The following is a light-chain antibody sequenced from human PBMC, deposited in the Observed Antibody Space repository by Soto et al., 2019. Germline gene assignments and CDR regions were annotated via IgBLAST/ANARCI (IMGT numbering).Light chain of an antibody. J-gene: IGKJ2*01. V-gene: IGKV1-5*01. CDR3: QQYKTYYT. CDR1: QSISNW. Sequence: DIQMTQSPSTLSASVGDRVTITCRASQSISNWLAWYQQKPGKAPKLLIYDASSLESGVPSRFSGSGSGTEFTLTISSLQPEDVATYFCQQYKTYYTFGQGTKVDIK. CDR2: DAS.